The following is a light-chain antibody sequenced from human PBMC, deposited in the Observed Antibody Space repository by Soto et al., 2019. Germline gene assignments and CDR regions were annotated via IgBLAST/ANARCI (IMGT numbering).Light chain of an antibody. CDR3: QQTMTLPFS. V-gene: IGKV1D-12*01. J-gene: IGKJ4*01. CDR2: AAS. CDR1: HSVSSW. Sequence: DIQMTQSPSSVSASVGDGVTITCRASHSVSSWLAWYQQKPGKAPKLLISAASSLQSGVPSRFSGRGSGTDFPLTINGLQPEDFARYYYQQTMTLPFSFGGGTMVESK.